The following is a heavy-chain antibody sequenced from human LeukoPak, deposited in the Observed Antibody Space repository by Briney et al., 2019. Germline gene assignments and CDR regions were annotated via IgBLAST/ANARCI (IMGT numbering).Heavy chain of an antibody. J-gene: IGHJ4*02. Sequence: ASVKVSCKASGYTFTYYYMHWVRQAPGQGLEWMGWINPNSGGTNYAQKFQGRVTMTRDTSISTAYMELSRLRSDDTAVYYCARRVWGGNYDLDYWGQGTLVTVSS. CDR2: INPNSGGT. CDR3: ARRVWGGNYDLDY. V-gene: IGHV1-2*02. D-gene: IGHD3-16*01. CDR1: GYTFTYYY.